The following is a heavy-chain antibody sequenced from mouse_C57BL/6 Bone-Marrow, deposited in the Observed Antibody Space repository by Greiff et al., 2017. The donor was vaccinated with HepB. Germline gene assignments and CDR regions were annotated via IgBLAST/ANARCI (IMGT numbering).Heavy chain of an antibody. CDR2: ISSGSSTI. V-gene: IGHV5-17*01. Sequence: EVQLVESGGGLVKPGGSLKLSCAASGFTFSDYGMHWVRQAPEKGLEWVAYISSGSSTIYYADTVKGRFTISRDNAKNTLFLQMTSLRSEDTAMYYCAREGAYYSNLDYWGQGTTLTVSS. CDR1: GFTFSDYG. CDR3: AREGAYYSNLDY. J-gene: IGHJ2*01. D-gene: IGHD2-5*01.